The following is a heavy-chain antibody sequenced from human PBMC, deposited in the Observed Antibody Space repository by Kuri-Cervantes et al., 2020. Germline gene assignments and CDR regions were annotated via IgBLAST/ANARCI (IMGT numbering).Heavy chain of an antibody. CDR3: ARDDSFEGDSRGPYAFDI. D-gene: IGHD3-22*01. CDR2: ISSSSSYI. CDR1: GFTFSSYS. J-gene: IGHJ3*02. V-gene: IGHV3-21*03. Sequence: GGSLRLSCAASGFTFSSYSMNWARQAPGKGLEWVSSISSSSSYIYYADSVKGRFTISRDNAKNSLYLQMNSLRAEDTAVYYCARDDSFEGDSRGPYAFDIWGQGTMVTVSS.